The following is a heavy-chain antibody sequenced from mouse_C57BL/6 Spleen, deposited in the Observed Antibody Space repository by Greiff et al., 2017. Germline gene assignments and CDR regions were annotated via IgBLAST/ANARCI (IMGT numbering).Heavy chain of an antibody. CDR3: TYYRNYQGAMDY. CDR1: GYTFTDYE. V-gene: IGHV1-15*01. J-gene: IGHJ4*01. CDR2: IDPETGGT. Sequence: VQLQQSGAELVRPGASVTLSCKASGYTFTDYEMHWVKQTPVHGLQWIGAIDPETGGTAYNQKFKGKAILTADKSSSTAYMELRSLTSEDSAVYYCTYYRNYQGAMDYWGQGTSVTVSS. D-gene: IGHD2-5*01.